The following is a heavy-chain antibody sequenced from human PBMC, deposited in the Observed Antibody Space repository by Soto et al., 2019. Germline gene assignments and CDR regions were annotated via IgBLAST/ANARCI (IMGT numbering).Heavy chain of an antibody. V-gene: IGHV1-3*01. CDR1: RYTFTSYA. CDR2: INAGNGNT. CDR3: ARYSRGGRYSDWLSCFGY. D-gene: IGHD3-9*01. Sequence: GVSVEVCSTECRYTFTSYARYWLHQDPGQRLEWMGWINAGNGNTKYSQKFQGRVTITRDTSASTAYMELSSLRSEDTAVYYCARYSRGGRYSDWLSCFGYWAQGTLVTVSS. J-gene: IGHJ4*02.